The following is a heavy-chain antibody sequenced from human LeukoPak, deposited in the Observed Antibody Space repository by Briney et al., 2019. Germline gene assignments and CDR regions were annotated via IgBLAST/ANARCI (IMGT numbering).Heavy chain of an antibody. Sequence: SETLSLTCTVSGGSISSSSYYWGWIRQPPGKGLEGIGSIYYSGSTYYNPSLKSRVTISVDTSKNQFSLKLSSVTAADTAVYYCASRPSILTGYNSRYGMDVWGQGTTVTVSS. V-gene: IGHV4-39*01. J-gene: IGHJ6*02. CDR1: GGSISSSSYY. CDR2: IYYSGST. D-gene: IGHD3-9*01. CDR3: ASRPSILTGYNSRYGMDV.